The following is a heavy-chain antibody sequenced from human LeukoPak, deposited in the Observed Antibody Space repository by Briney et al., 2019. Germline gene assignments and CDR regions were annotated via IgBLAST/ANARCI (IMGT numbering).Heavy chain of an antibody. Sequence: PSETLSLTCTVSGGSISSYYWSWIRQPAGKGLEWIGRIHTSGSTNYSPSLKSRVTMSVDTSKNQFSLKLSSVTAADTAVYYCARRGGYCGGDCYSETFDYWGQGTLVTVSS. CDR3: ARRGGYCGGDCYSETFDY. CDR1: GGSISSYY. D-gene: IGHD2-21*02. J-gene: IGHJ4*02. V-gene: IGHV4-4*07. CDR2: IHTSGST.